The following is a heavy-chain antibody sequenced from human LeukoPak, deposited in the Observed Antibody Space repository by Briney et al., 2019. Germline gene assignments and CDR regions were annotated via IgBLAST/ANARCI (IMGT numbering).Heavy chain of an antibody. Sequence: SETLSLTCTVSGGSISSSSYYWGWIRQPPGKGLEWIGSIYYSGSTYYNPSLKSRVTISVDTSKNQFPLKLSSVTAADTAVYYCARRYYYDSSGYFDYWGQGTLVTVSS. CDR3: ARRYYYDSSGYFDY. CDR1: GGSISSSSYY. D-gene: IGHD3-22*01. CDR2: IYYSGST. J-gene: IGHJ4*02. V-gene: IGHV4-39*01.